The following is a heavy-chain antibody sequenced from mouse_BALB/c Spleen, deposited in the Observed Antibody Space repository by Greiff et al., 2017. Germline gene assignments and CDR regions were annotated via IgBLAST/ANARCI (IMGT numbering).Heavy chain of an antibody. CDR3: VRHGPGLRLGFAY. V-gene: IGHV10-1*02. Sequence: EVKLMESGGGLVQPKGSLKLSCAASGFTFNTYAMNWVRQAPGKGLEWVARIRSKSNNYATYYADSVKDRFTISRDDSQSMLYLQMNNLKTEDTAMYYCVRHGPGLRLGFAYWGQGTLVTVSA. CDR2: IRSKSNNYAT. D-gene: IGHD1-2*01. CDR1: GFTFNTYA. J-gene: IGHJ3*01.